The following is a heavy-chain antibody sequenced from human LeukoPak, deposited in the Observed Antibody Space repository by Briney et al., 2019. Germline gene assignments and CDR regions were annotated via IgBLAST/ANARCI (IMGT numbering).Heavy chain of an antibody. Sequence: SVKVSCKAPGGTLNSYAISWVRQAPGQGLEWMEGIIPIFGTANYAQKFQGRVTITADESTSTAYMELSSLRSEDTAVYYCARALRVGYSSSWGSFDYWGQGTLVTVSS. D-gene: IGHD6-13*01. J-gene: IGHJ4*02. CDR1: GGTLNSYA. CDR3: ARALRVGYSSSWGSFDY. CDR2: IIPIFGTA. V-gene: IGHV1-69*13.